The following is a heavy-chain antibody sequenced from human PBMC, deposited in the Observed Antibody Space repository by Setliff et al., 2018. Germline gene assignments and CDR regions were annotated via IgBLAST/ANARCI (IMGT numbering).Heavy chain of an antibody. J-gene: IGHJ4*02. CDR3: ARTAGSSSASGFDY. V-gene: IGHV3-48*03. D-gene: IGHD2-15*01. Sequence: PGGSLRLSCAASGFSLGAYEFNWVRQAPGKGLEWVSYISSSGTAMYYVDSVKGRFTISRDNAKNSLYLQMNSLRVEDTAVYYCARTAGSSSASGFDYWGQGTLVTSPQ. CDR2: ISSSGTAM. CDR1: GFSLGAYE.